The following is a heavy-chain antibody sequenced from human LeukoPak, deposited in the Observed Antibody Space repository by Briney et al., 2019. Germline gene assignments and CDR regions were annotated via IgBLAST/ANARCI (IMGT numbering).Heavy chain of an antibody. CDR3: ARDGKGYSYGYFDL. CDR1: GYSISSGYY. D-gene: IGHD5-18*01. Sequence: SETLSLTCTVSGYSISSGYYWGWIRQPPGKGLEWIGSIYHSGSTYYNPSLKTRVTISVDTSKNQFSLKLSSVTAADTAVYYCARDGKGYSYGYFDLWGRGTLVTVSS. J-gene: IGHJ2*01. CDR2: IYHSGST. V-gene: IGHV4-38-2*02.